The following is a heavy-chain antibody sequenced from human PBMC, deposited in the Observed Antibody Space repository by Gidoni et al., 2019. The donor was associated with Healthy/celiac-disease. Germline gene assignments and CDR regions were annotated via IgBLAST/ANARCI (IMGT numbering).Heavy chain of an antibody. D-gene: IGHD6-19*01. J-gene: IGHJ4*02. Sequence: QVQLQQWGAGLLKPSETLSLTCAVYGGSFSGYYWSWIRQPPGKGLEWIGEINHSGSTNYNPSLKSRVTISVDTSKNQFSLKLSSVTAADTAVYYCARGTPIAVADPFDYWGQRTLVTVSS. V-gene: IGHV4-34*01. CDR3: ARGTPIAVADPFDY. CDR1: GGSFSGYY. CDR2: INHSGST.